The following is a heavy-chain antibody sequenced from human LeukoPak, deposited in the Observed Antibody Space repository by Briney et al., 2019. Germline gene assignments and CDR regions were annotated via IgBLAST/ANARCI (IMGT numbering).Heavy chain of an antibody. CDR2: IYTSGNT. CDR3: ARLRSTYWYFDL. CDR1: GGSISIYY. Sequence: PSETLSLTCTVSGGSISIYYWSWIRQPAGKGLEWIGRIYTSGNTHYNPPLKSRVTMSVDTSKNQFSLKLSSGTAADTAVYFCARLRSTYWYFDLWGRGTLVTVSS. V-gene: IGHV4-4*07. D-gene: IGHD1-26*01. J-gene: IGHJ2*01.